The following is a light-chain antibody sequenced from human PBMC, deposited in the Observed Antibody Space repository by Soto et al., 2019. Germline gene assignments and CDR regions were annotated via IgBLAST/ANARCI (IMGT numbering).Light chain of an antibody. CDR2: AAS. J-gene: IGKJ4*01. CDR3: KQSKSFPLT. Sequence: DIQMTQSPSPLSASVGDRVTITCRASQPINRWLAWYQQKPGKAPKLLIYAASSLHTGVPLRFSGSGSGTDLSLTISRLQPEDFATYYCKQSKSFPLTFGGGTKVHIK. V-gene: IGKV1-12*01. CDR1: QPINRW.